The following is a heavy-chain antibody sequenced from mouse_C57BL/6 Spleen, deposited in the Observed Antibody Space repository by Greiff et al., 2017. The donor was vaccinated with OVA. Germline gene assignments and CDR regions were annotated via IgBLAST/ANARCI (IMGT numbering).Heavy chain of an antibody. Sequence: EVKVVESGPELVKPGASVKISCKASGYSFTGYYMNWVKQSPEKSLEWIGEINPSTGGTTYNQKFKAKATLTVDKSSSTAYMQLKSLTSEDSAVYYCARGGLYYGSSYYYFDYWGQGTTLTVSS. CDR2: INPSTGGT. D-gene: IGHD1-1*01. V-gene: IGHV1-42*01. J-gene: IGHJ2*01. CDR1: GYSFTGYY. CDR3: ARGGLYYGSSYYYFDY.